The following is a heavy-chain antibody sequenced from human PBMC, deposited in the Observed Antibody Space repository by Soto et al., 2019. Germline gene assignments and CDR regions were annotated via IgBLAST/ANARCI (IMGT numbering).Heavy chain of an antibody. J-gene: IGHJ6*02. D-gene: IGHD2-15*01. CDR3: ARDTPSYYYGMDV. CDR2: ISAYNGNT. V-gene: IGHV1-18*04. CDR1: GYTFTSYG. Sequence: ASVKVSCKASGYTFTSYGISWVRQAPGQGLERVGWISAYNGNTNYAQKLQGRVTMTTDTSTSTAYMELRSLRSDDTAVYYCARDTPSYYYGMDVWGQGATVTVSS.